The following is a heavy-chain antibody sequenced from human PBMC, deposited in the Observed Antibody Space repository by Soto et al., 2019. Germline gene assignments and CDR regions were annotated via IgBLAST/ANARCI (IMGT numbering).Heavy chain of an antibody. J-gene: IGHJ6*04. Sequence: ASVKVSCKVSGYTLTELSMHWVRQAPGKGLEWMGGFDPEDGETIYAQKFQGRVTMTEDTSTDTAYMELSSLRSEDTAVYYCATNPLVRGLYVRDVWGKGPRVTVSS. CDR2: FDPEDGET. D-gene: IGHD3-10*01. CDR3: ATNPLVRGLYVRDV. CDR1: GYTLTELS. V-gene: IGHV1-24*01.